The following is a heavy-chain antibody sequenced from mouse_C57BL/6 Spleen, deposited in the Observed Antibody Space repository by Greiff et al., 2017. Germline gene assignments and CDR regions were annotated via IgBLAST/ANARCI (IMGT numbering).Heavy chain of an antibody. CDR3: TTYGYDGAWFAY. J-gene: IGHJ3*01. Sequence: VQLQQSGAELVRPGASVTLSCKASGYTFTDYEMHWVKQTPVHGLEWIGAIDPETGGTAYNQKFKGKAILTADKSSSTAYMELRSLTSEDSAVYYCTTYGYDGAWFAYWGQGTLVTVSA. CDR1: GYTFTDYE. V-gene: IGHV1-15*01. CDR2: IDPETGGT. D-gene: IGHD2-2*01.